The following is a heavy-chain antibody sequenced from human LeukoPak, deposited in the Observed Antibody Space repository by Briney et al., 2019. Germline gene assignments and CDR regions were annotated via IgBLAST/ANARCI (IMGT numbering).Heavy chain of an antibody. CDR1: GFTFSSYA. D-gene: IGHD3-10*01. CDR2: ISGSGGST. CDR3: AKAGMVRGGPRYYMDV. J-gene: IGHJ6*03. V-gene: IGHV3-23*01. Sequence: GGSLRLSCAASGFTFSSYAMSWVRQAPGKGLEWVSAISGSGGSTHYAASVKGRFTISRDNSKNTLYLQMNSLRAEDTAVYYCAKAGMVRGGPRYYMDVWGKGTTVTVSS.